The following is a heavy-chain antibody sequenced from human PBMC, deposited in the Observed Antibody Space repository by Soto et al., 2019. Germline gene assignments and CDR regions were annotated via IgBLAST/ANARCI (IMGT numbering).Heavy chain of an antibody. CDR2: IYYSGST. J-gene: IGHJ3*02. Sequence: SETLSLTCTVSGGSISSSSYYWGWIRQPPGKGLEWIGSIYYSGSTYYNPSLKSRVTISVDTSKNQFSLKLSSVTAADTAVYYCASIAAAGTGDAFDIWGQGTMVT. D-gene: IGHD6-13*01. CDR1: GGSISSSSYY. V-gene: IGHV4-39*01. CDR3: ASIAAAGTGDAFDI.